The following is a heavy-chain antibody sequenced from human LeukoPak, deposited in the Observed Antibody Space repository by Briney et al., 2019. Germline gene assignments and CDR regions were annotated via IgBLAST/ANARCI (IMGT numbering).Heavy chain of an antibody. CDR2: IWYDGSNK. Sequence: PGGSLRLSCAASGFTFSSYAMHWVRQAPGKGLEGVAVIWYDGSNKYYADSVKGRFTISRDNSKNTLYLQMNSLRAEDTAVYYCARDPVTTVTNGAIDYWGQGTLVTVSS. V-gene: IGHV3-33*08. CDR1: GFTFSSYA. CDR3: ARDPVTTVTNGAIDY. J-gene: IGHJ4*02. D-gene: IGHD4-17*01.